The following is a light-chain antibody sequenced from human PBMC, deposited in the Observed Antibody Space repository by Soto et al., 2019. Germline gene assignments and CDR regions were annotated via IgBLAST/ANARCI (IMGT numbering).Light chain of an antibody. V-gene: IGLV1-40*01. CDR2: GNS. CDR1: SSNIGAGYG. CDR3: QSYDSSLSGWV. J-gene: IGLJ3*02. Sequence: QSVLAQPPSVSGAPGQRVTISCTGSSSNIGAGYGVHRYQQLPGTAPKLLIYGNSNRPSGVPDRFSGSKSGTSASLAITGLQAEDEADYHCQSYDSSLSGWVFGGGTKLTVL.